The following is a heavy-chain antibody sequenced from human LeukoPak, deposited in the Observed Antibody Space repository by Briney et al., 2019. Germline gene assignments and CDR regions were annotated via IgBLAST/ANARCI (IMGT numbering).Heavy chain of an antibody. CDR3: ARVGYYDSSGYYSGLFDY. D-gene: IGHD3-22*01. CDR1: GGSISSYY. CDR2: IYYSGST. V-gene: IGHV4-59*01. Sequence: SETLSLTCTVSGGSISSYYWSWIRQPPGKGLEWIGNIYYSGSTNYNPSLKSRVTISVDTSKNQFSLKLSSVTAADTAVYYCARVGYYDSSGYYSGLFDYWGQGTLVTVSS. J-gene: IGHJ4*02.